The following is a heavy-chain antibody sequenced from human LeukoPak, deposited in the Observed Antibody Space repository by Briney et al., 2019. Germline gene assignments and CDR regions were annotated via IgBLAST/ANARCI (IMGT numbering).Heavy chain of an antibody. J-gene: IGHJ6*02. CDR1: GGSISSGTHY. CDR2: IYYTGTT. Sequence: PSETLSLTCAVSGGSISSGTHYWSWIRQHPGKGLEWIGYIYYTGTTYYNPSLKSRVTISVDMSKNQFSLKLTSVTAADTAVYYCARDGYYYYGMDVWGQGTTVTVSS. V-gene: IGHV4-31*11. CDR3: ARDGYYYYGMDV.